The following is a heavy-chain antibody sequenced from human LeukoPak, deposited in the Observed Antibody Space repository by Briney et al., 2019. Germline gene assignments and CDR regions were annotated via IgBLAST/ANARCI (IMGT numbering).Heavy chain of an antibody. CDR3: AKDLGRTYCTNGVCYSTPPDH. CDR2: ISYDGSNK. V-gene: IGHV3-30*18. CDR1: GFTFSSYR. J-gene: IGHJ4*02. Sequence: GGSLRLSCTASGFTFSSYRMHWVRQAPGKGLEGVAVISYDGSNKYYADSVKVRFTISRDNSKNTLYLQMHSLRAEDTAVCYCAKDLGRTYCTNGVCYSTPPDHWGQGTLVTVSS. D-gene: IGHD2-8*01.